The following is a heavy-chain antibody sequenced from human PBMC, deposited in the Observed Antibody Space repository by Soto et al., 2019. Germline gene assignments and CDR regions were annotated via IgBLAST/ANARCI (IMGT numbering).Heavy chain of an antibody. V-gene: IGHV3-30*18. CDR1: GFTFSSYG. Sequence: GGSLRLSCAASGFTFSSYGMHWVRQAPGKGLEWVAVISYDGSNKYYADSVKGRFTISRDNSKNTLYLQMNSLRAEDTAVYYCAKDLVGYYGSGNYFDYWGQGTLVTVSS. CDR2: ISYDGSNK. D-gene: IGHD3-10*01. CDR3: AKDLVGYYGSGNYFDY. J-gene: IGHJ4*02.